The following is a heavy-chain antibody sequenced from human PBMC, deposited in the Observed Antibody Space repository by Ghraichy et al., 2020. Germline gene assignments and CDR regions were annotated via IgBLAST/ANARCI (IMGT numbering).Heavy chain of an antibody. Sequence: GGSLRLSCVGSGLTLSTYSMNWVRQAPGKGLEWVSYITSSSRTKSYADSVKGRFTISRDNAQDSLYLQMNNLRDEDTAIYYCARGSRVVRFYYYDGMDVWGQGTTVTVSS. CDR3: ARGSRVVRFYYYDGMDV. CDR2: ITSSSRTK. V-gene: IGHV3-48*02. D-gene: IGHD4-23*01. CDR1: GLTLSTYS. J-gene: IGHJ6*02.